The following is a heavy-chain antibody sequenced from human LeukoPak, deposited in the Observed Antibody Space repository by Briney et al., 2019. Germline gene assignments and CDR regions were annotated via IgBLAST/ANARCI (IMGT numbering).Heavy chain of an antibody. D-gene: IGHD2-2*01. Sequence: SETLSLTCAVYGGSFSGYYWSRIRQPPGKGLEWIGEINHSGSTNYNPSLKSRVTISVDTSKNQFSLKLSSVTAADTAVYYCARIVVVPAAIVRGYYYYGMDVWGQGTTVTVSS. J-gene: IGHJ6*02. CDR3: ARIVVVPAAIVRGYYYYGMDV. CDR2: INHSGST. CDR1: GGSFSGYY. V-gene: IGHV4-34*01.